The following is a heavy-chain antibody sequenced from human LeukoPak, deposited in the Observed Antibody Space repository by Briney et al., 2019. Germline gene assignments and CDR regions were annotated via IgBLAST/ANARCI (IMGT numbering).Heavy chain of an antibody. V-gene: IGHV3-7*01. CDR1: AFIFGAYW. D-gene: IGHD3-10*01. CDR2: INQAGSEK. J-gene: IGHJ4*02. CDR3: VRSLERFGTRDY. Sequence: GGSLRLSCAASAFIFGAYWMTWVRQALGKGLEWVANINQAGSEKYYMDSVKGRFTISRDNAKKSLFLQMNSLTAEDTGLYYCVRSLERFGTRDYWGQGTLVTVSS.